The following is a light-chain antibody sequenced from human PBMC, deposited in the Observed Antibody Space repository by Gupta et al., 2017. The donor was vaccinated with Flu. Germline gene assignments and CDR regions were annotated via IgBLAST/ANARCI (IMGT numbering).Light chain of an antibody. Sequence: QSALTQPRSVSGSPGQSVTISCTETSSDVGDCNCVSWYQQHPGKAPKLMIYDVNERPSGVPHRFSGSKSGNTASLTISGRQAEDDADYYCCSSAGSNTVVFGGGTKLTVL. V-gene: IGLV2-11*01. CDR3: CSSAGSNTVV. CDR2: DVN. CDR1: SSDVGDCNC. J-gene: IGLJ2*01.